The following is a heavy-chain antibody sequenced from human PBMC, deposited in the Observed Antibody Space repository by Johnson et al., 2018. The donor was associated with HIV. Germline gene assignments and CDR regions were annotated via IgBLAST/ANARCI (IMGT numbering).Heavy chain of an antibody. J-gene: IGHJ3*02. Sequence: QVQLVESGGGVVPPGRSLRLSCVASGFTFSNYGMHWVRQAPGKGLEWVAAVWYDGSNKYYATSVKGRFTIFRDNSENTMYLQMNRLRADDTAVYFCTKDRTNWGYDAFDIWGQGTMVTVSS. CDR2: VWYDGSNK. CDR1: GFTFSNYG. D-gene: IGHD7-27*01. V-gene: IGHV3-33*06. CDR3: TKDRTNWGYDAFDI.